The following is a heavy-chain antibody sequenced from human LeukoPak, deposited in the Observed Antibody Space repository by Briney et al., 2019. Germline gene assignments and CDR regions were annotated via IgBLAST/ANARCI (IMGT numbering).Heavy chain of an antibody. Sequence: PGASLRLSCVDSGFTFSSFAMSWVRQAPGKGLEWVSTISSSGSTTYYVDSVKGRFTISRDNSRNTLYLQMNSLRGEDTAVYRCARESPAFDYWGQGTLVTVS. CDR2: ISSSGSTT. CDR3: ARESPAFDY. V-gene: IGHV3-23*01. J-gene: IGHJ4*02. CDR1: GFTFSSFA.